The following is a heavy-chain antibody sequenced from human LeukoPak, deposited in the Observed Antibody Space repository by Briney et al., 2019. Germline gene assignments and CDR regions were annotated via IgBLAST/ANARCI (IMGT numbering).Heavy chain of an antibody. CDR3: ARERSSGYYLRWFDP. CDR1: Y. V-gene: IGHV4-31*02. CDR2: IYYSGST. Sequence: YWIGWVRQHPGKGLEWIGYIYYSGSTYYNPSLKSRVTISVDTSKNQFSLKLSSVTAADTAVYYCARERSSGYYLRWFDPWGQGTLVTVSS. D-gene: IGHD3-22*01. J-gene: IGHJ5*02.